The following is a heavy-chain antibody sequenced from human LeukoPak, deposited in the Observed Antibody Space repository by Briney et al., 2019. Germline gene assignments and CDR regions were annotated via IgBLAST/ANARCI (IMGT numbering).Heavy chain of an antibody. J-gene: IGHJ4*02. V-gene: IGHV4-61*02. CDR2: IHTSGST. Sequence: SETLSLTCTVSSGSISSGTYYWNWIRQPAGKGLEWIGRIHTSGSTNYNPSLKSRVTMSVDTSKNQFSLKLSSVTAADTAVYYCARVICSGGSCRFDYWGQGTLVTVSS. D-gene: IGHD2-15*01. CDR3: ARVICSGGSCRFDY. CDR1: SGSISSGTYY.